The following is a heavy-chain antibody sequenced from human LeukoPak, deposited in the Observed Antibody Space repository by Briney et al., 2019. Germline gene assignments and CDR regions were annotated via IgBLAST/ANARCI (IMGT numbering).Heavy chain of an antibody. CDR2: IKQDGSEK. V-gene: IGHV3-7*01. CDR1: GFTFSSYW. CDR3: ARDPGGSYPYFDY. D-gene: IGHD1-26*01. Sequence: WGSLRLSCAASGFTFSSYWMSWVRQAPGKGLEWVANIKQDGSEKYYVDSVKGRFTISRDNAKKSLYLQMNSMRAEDTAVYYCARDPGGSYPYFDYWGQGRLVTVSS. J-gene: IGHJ4*02.